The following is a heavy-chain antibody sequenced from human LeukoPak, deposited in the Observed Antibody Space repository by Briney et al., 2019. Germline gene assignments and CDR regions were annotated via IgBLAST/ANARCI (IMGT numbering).Heavy chain of an antibody. CDR3: AAAPYYDSSGYPYYYYYYYMDV. J-gene: IGHJ6*03. CDR1: GCTFSSYA. Sequence: SVKVSCKASGCTFSSYAISWVRQAPGQGLEWMGRIIPIFGTANYAQKFEGRVTITTDESTSTAYMELSSLRSEDTAVYYCAAAPYYDSSGYPYYYYYYYMDVWGKGTTVTVSS. CDR2: IIPIFGTA. V-gene: IGHV1-69*05. D-gene: IGHD3-22*01.